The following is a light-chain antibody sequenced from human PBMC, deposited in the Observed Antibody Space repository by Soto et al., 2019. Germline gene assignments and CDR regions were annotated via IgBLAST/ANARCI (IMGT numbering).Light chain of an antibody. CDR1: QRITTY. Sequence: IQMTQSPSSLSASVGDRVTITCRASQRITTYLNWYQQKPGEAPKLLISTSGTLQRGVPSRFIGSGSGTDFTLTITALRPEDFATDFCQQTYSTPYTFGQGTKLEIK. V-gene: IGKV1-39*01. CDR2: TSG. CDR3: QQTYSTPYT. J-gene: IGKJ2*01.